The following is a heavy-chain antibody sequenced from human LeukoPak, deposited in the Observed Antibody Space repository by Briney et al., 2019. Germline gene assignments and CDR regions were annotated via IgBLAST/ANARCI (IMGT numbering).Heavy chain of an antibody. CDR1: GLTSDDYA. CDR3: AKDMTPGEGEIFDY. V-gene: IGHV3-9*02. CDR2: ISWNSGSI. Sequence: GRSLRLSCAASGLTSDDYAMHWVRQAPGKGLEWVSGISWNSGSIGYADSVKGRFTISRDNAKNSLYLQMNSLRAEDTALYYCAKDMTPGEGEIFDYWGQGTLVTVSS. J-gene: IGHJ4*02. D-gene: IGHD3-16*01.